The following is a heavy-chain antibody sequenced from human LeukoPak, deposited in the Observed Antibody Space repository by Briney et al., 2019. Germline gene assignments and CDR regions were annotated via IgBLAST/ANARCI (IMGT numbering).Heavy chain of an antibody. CDR2: ISGSGGST. D-gene: IGHD3-22*01. CDR1: GFTFSSYA. Sequence: GRSLRLSCAASGFTFSSYAMSWVRQAPGKGLEWVSAISGSGGSTYYADSVKGRFTISRDNSKNTLYLQMNSLRAEDTAVYYCARGLYYYDSSGYYSPGNYWGQGTLVTVSS. V-gene: IGHV3-23*01. J-gene: IGHJ4*02. CDR3: ARGLYYYDSSGYYSPGNY.